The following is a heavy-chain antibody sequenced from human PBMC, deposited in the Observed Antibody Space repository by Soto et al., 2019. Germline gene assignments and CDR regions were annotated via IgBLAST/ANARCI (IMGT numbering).Heavy chain of an antibody. Sequence: GGSLRLSCAASGFTFSDYYMSWFRQAPGKGLEWVSYIVSSSSYTNYADSVKGRFTISRDNAKNSLYLEMNSLRAEDTAVYYCARLRASTWYLGGYLDYWGLGTLVTVS. CDR1: GFTFSDYY. D-gene: IGHD6-13*01. CDR2: IVSSSSYT. V-gene: IGHV3-11*06. J-gene: IGHJ4*02. CDR3: ARLRASTWYLGGYLDY.